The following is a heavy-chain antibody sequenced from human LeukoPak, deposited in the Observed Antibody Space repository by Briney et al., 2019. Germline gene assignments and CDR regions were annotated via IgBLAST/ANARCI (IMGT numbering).Heavy chain of an antibody. CDR2: INHSGST. V-gene: IGHV4-34*01. D-gene: IGHD2-8*01. CDR1: GGSFSGYY. Sequence: PSETLSLTCAVYGGSFSGYYWSWIRQPPGKGLEWIGEINHSGSTNYNPSLKSRVTMSVDTSKNQFSLKLSSVTAADTAVYYCARGAYCTNGVCHRRAFDIWGQGTMVTVSS. CDR3: ARGAYCTNGVCHRRAFDI. J-gene: IGHJ3*02.